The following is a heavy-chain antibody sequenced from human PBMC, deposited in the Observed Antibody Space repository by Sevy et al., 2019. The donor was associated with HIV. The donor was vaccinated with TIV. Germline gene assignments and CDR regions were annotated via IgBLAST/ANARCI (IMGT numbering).Heavy chain of an antibody. CDR2: INWNGGST. Sequence: GGSLRLSCAASGFTFDDYGMSWVRQAPGKGLEWVSGINWNGGSTGYADSVKGRFTISRDNAKNSLYLQMNSLRAEDTALYHCARLPAGRRTVTTEYFQHWGQGTLVTVSS. J-gene: IGHJ1*01. CDR3: ARLPAGRRTVTTEYFQH. CDR1: GFTFDDYG. D-gene: IGHD4-4*01. V-gene: IGHV3-20*01.